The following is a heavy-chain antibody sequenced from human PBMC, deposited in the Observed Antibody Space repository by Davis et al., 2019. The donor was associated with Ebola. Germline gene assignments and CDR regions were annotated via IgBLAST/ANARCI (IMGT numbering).Heavy chain of an antibody. CDR1: GFTFSSYA. CDR3: ARDPRGIAVAGKMAGEDY. Sequence: GGSLRLSCAASGFTFSSYAMHWVRQAPGKGLEWVAVISYDGSNKYYADSVKGRFTISRDNSKNSLYLQMNSLRAEDTAVYYCARDPRGIAVAGKMAGEDYWGQGTLVTVSS. D-gene: IGHD6-19*01. CDR2: ISYDGSNK. J-gene: IGHJ4*02. V-gene: IGHV3-30-3*01.